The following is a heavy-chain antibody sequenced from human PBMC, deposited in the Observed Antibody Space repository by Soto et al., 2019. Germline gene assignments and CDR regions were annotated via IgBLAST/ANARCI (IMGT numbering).Heavy chain of an antibody. Sequence: GASVKVSCKASGYTFTSYAMHWVRQAPGQRLEWMGWINAGNGNTKYSQKFQGRVTITRDTSASTTYMELSSLRSEDTAVYYCARGITLPTPLDYWGQGTLVIVSS. V-gene: IGHV1-3*01. J-gene: IGHJ4*02. D-gene: IGHD1-20*01. CDR1: GYTFTSYA. CDR2: INAGNGNT. CDR3: ARGITLPTPLDY.